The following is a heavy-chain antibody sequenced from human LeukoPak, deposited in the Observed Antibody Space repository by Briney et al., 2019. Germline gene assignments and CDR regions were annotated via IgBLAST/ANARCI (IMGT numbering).Heavy chain of an antibody. Sequence: GRSLRLSCAASGFTFSSYGMHWVRQAPGKGLEWVAVISYDGSNKYYADSVKGRFTISRDNSKSTLYLQMNSLRAEDTAVYYCAKDYLYYYGSGSYYKPPDYWGQGTLVTVSS. J-gene: IGHJ4*02. CDR1: GFTFSSYG. CDR2: ISYDGSNK. V-gene: IGHV3-30*18. CDR3: AKDYLYYYGSGSYYKPPDY. D-gene: IGHD3-10*01.